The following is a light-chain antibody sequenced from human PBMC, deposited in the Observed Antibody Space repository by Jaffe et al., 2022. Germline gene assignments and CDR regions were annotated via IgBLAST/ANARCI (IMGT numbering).Light chain of an antibody. Sequence: SYELTQPPSVSVSPGQTASITCSGDKLGDKYASWYQQKPGQSPVVVIYQDNKRPSGIPERFSGSNSGNTATLTINGPQATDEADYYCQAWDSSTVVFGGGTKLTVL. CDR2: QDN. CDR1: KLGDKY. V-gene: IGLV3-1*01. J-gene: IGLJ2*01. CDR3: QAWDSSTVV.